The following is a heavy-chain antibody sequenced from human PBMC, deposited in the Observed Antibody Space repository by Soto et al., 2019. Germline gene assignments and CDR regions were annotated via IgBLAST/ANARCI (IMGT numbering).Heavy chain of an antibody. CDR2: IYYSGST. J-gene: IGHJ3*02. CDR3: AGYYDFWSGYPNAFDI. V-gene: IGHV4-59*08. D-gene: IGHD3-3*01. CDR1: GGSISSYY. Sequence: SETLSLTCTVSGGSISSYYWSWLRQPPGKGLEWIGYIYYSGSTNYNPSLKSRVTISVDTSKNQSSLKLSSVTAADTAVYYCAGYYDFWSGYPNAFDIWGQGTMVTVSS.